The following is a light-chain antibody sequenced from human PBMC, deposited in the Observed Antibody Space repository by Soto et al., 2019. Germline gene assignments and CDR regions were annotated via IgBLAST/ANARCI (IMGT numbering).Light chain of an antibody. CDR3: QSYDNSLRGWV. CDR1: TSNIGAGYD. Sequence: QLVLTQPPSVSGAPGQRVTISCTGSTSNIGAGYDVHWYQQLPGTAPKLLIYANSNRPSGVPDRFSGSKSGTSASLAITGLQAEDEADYYCQSYDNSLRGWVFGGGTKLTVL. V-gene: IGLV1-40*01. CDR2: ANS. J-gene: IGLJ2*01.